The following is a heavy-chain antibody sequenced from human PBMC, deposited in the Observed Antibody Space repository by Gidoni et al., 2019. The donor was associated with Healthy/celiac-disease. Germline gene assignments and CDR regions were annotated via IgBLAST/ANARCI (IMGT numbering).Heavy chain of an antibody. V-gene: IGHV3-30*03. Sequence: QVQLVESGGGVVQPGRSLRLSCAASGFTFSSYGMHWVRQAPGKGLEWVAVISYDGSNKYYADYVKGRFTISRDNSKNTLYLQMNSLRAEDTAVYYCARENYYYDSSGFDYWGQGTLVTVSS. D-gene: IGHD3-22*01. CDR2: ISYDGSNK. J-gene: IGHJ4*02. CDR1: GFTFSSYG. CDR3: ARENYYYDSSGFDY.